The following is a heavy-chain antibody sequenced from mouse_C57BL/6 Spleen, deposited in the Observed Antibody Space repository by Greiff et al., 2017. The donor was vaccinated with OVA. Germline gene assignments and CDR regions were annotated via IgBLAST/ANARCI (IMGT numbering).Heavy chain of an antibody. CDR1: GYTFTSYW. D-gene: IGHD3-2*02. CDR3: ATQRRHYYAMDY. Sequence: QVQLQQPGAELVMPGASVKLSCKASGYTFTSYWMHWVKQRPGQGLEWIGEIDPSDSYTNYNQKFKGKSTLTVDKSSSTAYMQLSRLTSEDSAVDYCATQRRHYYAMDYWGQGTSVTVSS. V-gene: IGHV1-69*01. J-gene: IGHJ4*01. CDR2: IDPSDSYT.